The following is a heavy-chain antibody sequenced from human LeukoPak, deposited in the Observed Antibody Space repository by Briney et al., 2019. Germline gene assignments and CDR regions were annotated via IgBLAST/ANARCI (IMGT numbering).Heavy chain of an antibody. D-gene: IGHD6-13*01. V-gene: IGHV1-8*01. Sequence: ASVKVSCKASGYTFTSYDINWVRQATGQGLEWMGWMNPNSGNTGYAQKFQGRVTMTRNTSISTAYMELSSLRSEDTAVYYCARDLGYSSLGYYYYYGMDVWGQGTTVTVSS. J-gene: IGHJ6*02. CDR2: MNPNSGNT. CDR1: GYTFTSYD. CDR3: ARDLGYSSLGYYYYYGMDV.